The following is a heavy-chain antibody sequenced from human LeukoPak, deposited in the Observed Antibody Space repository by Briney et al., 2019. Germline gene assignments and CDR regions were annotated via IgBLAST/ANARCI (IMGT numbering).Heavy chain of an antibody. CDR2: INPSGGST. D-gene: IGHD3-22*01. J-gene: IGHJ5*02. Sequence: GASVKVSCKASGYTFTGYYMHWVRQAPGQGLEWMGIINPSGGSTSYAQKFQGRVTMTRDTSTSTVYMELSSLRSEDTAVYYCASEDVRDYDSSGYYYVGREGLDPWGQGTLVTVSS. CDR3: ASEDVRDYDSSGYYYVGREGLDP. V-gene: IGHV1-46*01. CDR1: GYTFTGYY.